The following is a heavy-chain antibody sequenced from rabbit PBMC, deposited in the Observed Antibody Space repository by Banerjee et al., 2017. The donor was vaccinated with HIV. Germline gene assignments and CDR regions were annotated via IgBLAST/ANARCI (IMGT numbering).Heavy chain of an antibody. J-gene: IGHJ4*01. CDR3: ARSGYIGYGGSWNL. Sequence: QSLEESGGGLVQPEGSLTLTCTASGFSFSSSYYMCWVRQAPGKGLEWIGCIYAGSSSNTYYASWAKGRFTISKTSSTTVTLQMTSLTAADTATYFCARSGYIGYGGSWNLWGPGTLVTVS. D-gene: IGHD7-1*01. V-gene: IGHV1S40*01. CDR2: IYAGSSSNT. CDR1: GFSFSSSYY.